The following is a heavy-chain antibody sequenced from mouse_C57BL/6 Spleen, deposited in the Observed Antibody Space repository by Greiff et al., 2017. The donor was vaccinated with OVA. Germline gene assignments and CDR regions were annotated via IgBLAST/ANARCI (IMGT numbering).Heavy chain of an antibody. V-gene: IGHV5-12*01. J-gene: IGHJ2*01. D-gene: IGHD2-3*01. CDR2: ISNGGGST. CDR1: GFTFSDYY. Sequence: EVKLVESGGGLVQPGGSLKLSCAASGFTFSDYYMYWVRQTPEKRLEWVAYISNGGGSTYYPDTVKGRFTISRDNAKNTLYLQMSRLKSEDTAMYYCARHDGYYFDYWGQGTTLTGSS. CDR3: ARHDGYYFDY.